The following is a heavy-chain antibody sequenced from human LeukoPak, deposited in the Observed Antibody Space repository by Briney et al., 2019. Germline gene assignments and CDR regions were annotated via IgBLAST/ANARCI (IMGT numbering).Heavy chain of an antibody. CDR2: ISWNSSTI. D-gene: IGHD3-3*01. CDR3: ARDREYDFWSGYPNWFDP. CDR1: GFTFDDYA. Sequence: GGSLRLSCAASGFTFDDYAMHWARQAPGKGLEWVSGISWNSSTIYYADSVKGRFTISRDNAKNSLYLQMNSLRAEDTAVYYCARDREYDFWSGYPNWFDPWGQGTLVTVSS. V-gene: IGHV3-9*01. J-gene: IGHJ5*02.